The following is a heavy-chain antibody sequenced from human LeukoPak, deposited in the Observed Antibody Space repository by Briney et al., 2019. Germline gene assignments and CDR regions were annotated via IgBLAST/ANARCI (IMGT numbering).Heavy chain of an antibody. CDR3: ASSDMFRVFYFDY. CDR2: IYYSGST. J-gene: IGHJ4*02. Sequence: KPSETLSLTCTVSGGSISSSRYYWGWIRQPPGKGLEWIGNIYYSGSTTYNPSLKSRVTISVDTSKNQFSLKLSSVTAADTAVYYCASSDMFRVFYFDYWGQGIQVTVSS. CDR1: GGSISSSRYY. V-gene: IGHV4-39*01. D-gene: IGHD3-10*02.